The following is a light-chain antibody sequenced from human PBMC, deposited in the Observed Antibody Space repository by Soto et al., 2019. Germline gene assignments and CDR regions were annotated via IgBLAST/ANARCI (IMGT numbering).Light chain of an antibody. Sequence: QSVLTQPPSASGTPGQRVTISCSGSSSNIGSNTVNWYQQLAGTAPKLLIYSNNQRPSGVPDRFSGSKSGTSASLAISGLQSEDEADYYCAAWDDSLKGVFGTGTKVTAL. CDR3: AAWDDSLKGV. CDR2: SNN. J-gene: IGLJ1*01. V-gene: IGLV1-44*01. CDR1: SSNIGSNT.